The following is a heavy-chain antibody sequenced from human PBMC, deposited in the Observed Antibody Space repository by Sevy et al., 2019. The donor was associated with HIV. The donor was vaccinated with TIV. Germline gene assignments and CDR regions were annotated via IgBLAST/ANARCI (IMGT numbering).Heavy chain of an antibody. D-gene: IGHD6-13*01. CDR3: AKDTDSSSWSMGYYFDY. J-gene: IGHJ4*02. CDR1: GFTFSSYA. V-gene: IGHV3-23*01. CDR2: ISGSGGST. Sequence: GGSLRLSCAASGFTFSSYAMSWVRQAPGKGLEWVSAISGSGGSTYYEDSVKGRFTISRDNSKNTLYLQMNSLRAEDTAVYYCAKDTDSSSWSMGYYFDYWGQGTLVTVSS.